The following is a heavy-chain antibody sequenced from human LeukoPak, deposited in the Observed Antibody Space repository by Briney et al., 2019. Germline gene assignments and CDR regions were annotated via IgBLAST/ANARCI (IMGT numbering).Heavy chain of an antibody. J-gene: IGHJ4*02. CDR1: GFXFSSFA. CDR3: AKDSGPWGYCTTTSCYFAY. CDR2: ISGSGSSP. D-gene: IGHD2-2*01. Sequence: GGSLRLSCAASGFXFSSFAMSWVRQAPGKGLEWVSAISGSGSSPYYAASVKGRFTISRDNSKSTLYLQMNSLRAGDTAVYYCAKDSGPWGYCTTTSCYFAYWGQGALVTVSS. V-gene: IGHV3-23*01.